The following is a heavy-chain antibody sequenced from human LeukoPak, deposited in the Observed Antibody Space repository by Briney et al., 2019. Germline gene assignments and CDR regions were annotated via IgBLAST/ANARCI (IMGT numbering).Heavy chain of an antibody. CDR2: IKQDGSEK. J-gene: IGHJ4*02. D-gene: IGHD3-10*01. Sequence: GGSLRLSCAASGFTFSSYWMSWVRQAPGKGLEWVANIKQDGSEKYYVDSVKGRFTISRDNAKNSLYLQMNSLRAEDTAVYYCARVPHAMVRGVIITEFYFDYWGQGTLVTVSS. CDR3: ARVPHAMVRGVIITEFYFDY. V-gene: IGHV3-7*01. CDR1: GFTFSSYW.